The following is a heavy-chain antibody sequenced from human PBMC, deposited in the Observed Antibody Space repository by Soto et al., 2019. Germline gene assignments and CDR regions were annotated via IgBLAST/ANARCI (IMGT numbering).Heavy chain of an antibody. V-gene: IGHV4-59*10. Sequence: ASETLSLTCAVYGGSFSSYYWSWIRQPAGKGLEWIGRIYTSGSTNYNPSLKSRVTMSVDTSKNQFSLKLSSVTAADTAVYYCARIVGAYCSSTSCYKGVRDYYYGMDVWGQGTTVTVSS. CDR3: ARIVGAYCSSTSCYKGVRDYYYGMDV. CDR2: IYTSGST. CDR1: GGSFSSYY. D-gene: IGHD2-2*02. J-gene: IGHJ6*02.